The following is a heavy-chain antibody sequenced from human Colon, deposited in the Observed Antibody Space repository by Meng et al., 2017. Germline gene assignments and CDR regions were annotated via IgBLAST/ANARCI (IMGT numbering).Heavy chain of an antibody. Sequence: QVQLQESGPGLVKPSQTLSLTCTVSGASISSGDYYWSWIRQTPGKGLEWIGYIYHTGDTLYNPSLKSRVILSLDTSKNQFSLNLTSVTAADTAVYYCARLAYGNNLDYWGQGTLVTVSS. D-gene: IGHD5-24*01. V-gene: IGHV4-30-4*01. CDR3: ARLAYGNNLDY. CDR1: GASISSGDYY. J-gene: IGHJ4*02. CDR2: IYHTGDT.